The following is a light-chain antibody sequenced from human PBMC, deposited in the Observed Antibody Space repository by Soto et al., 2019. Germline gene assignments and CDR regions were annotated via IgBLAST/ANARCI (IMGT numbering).Light chain of an antibody. CDR1: QHIRQY. CDR2: DAS. Sequence: EIVLTQPPATLSLSPGERATLSCRASQHIRQYLAWYQQKPGQAPRLLIHDASNRATGIPARFSGSGSGTDFTLTISSLEPEDFAVYYCQQRLTWPPLTFGGGTKVEN. CDR3: QQRLTWPPLT. V-gene: IGKV3-11*01. J-gene: IGKJ4*01.